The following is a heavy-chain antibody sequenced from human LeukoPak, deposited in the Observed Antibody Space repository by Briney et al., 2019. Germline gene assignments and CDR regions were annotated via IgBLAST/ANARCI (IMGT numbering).Heavy chain of an antibody. D-gene: IGHD1-1*01. J-gene: IGHJ3*02. Sequence: ASVKVSCKASGYTFTGYYMHWVRQAPGQVLAWMGWINPNSGGTNYAQKFQGRVTMTRDTSISTAYMELSRLRSDDTAVYYCARGKWNDEAFDIWGQGTMVTVSS. V-gene: IGHV1-2*02. CDR3: ARGKWNDEAFDI. CDR1: GYTFTGYY. CDR2: INPNSGGT.